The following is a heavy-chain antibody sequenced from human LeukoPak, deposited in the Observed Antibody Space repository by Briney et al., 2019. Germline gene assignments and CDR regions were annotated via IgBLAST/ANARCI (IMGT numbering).Heavy chain of an antibody. CDR1: GYTFTVYY. CDR2: INPNSGGT. D-gene: IGHD3-3*01. J-gene: IGHJ4*02. V-gene: IGHV1-2*02. CDR3: ARGDTIFDAGSLDY. Sequence: GASVKVSCKASGYTFTVYYMHWVRQAPGHGRGWMGWINPNSGGTNYAQKFEGRVTMTSDTSISTAYMDMSRLRSDDTDVYYCARGDTIFDAGSLDYWGQGTLVTVSS.